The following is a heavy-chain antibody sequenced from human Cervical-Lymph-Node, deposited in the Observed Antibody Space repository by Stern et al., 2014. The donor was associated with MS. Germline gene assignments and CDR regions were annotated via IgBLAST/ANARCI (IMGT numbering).Heavy chain of an antibody. CDR2: IWDDGSNK. D-gene: IGHD3-22*01. CDR1: GFTFSTYG. V-gene: IGHV3-33*01. CDR3: ARGSWLVEKYYFDY. Sequence: VQLVQSGGGVVQPGRSLRLSCAASGFTFSTYGMHWVRQAPGKGLEWVAVIWDDGSNKDYADSVKGRFTISRDNSQNTLVLQMHSLRAEDTAVYYCARGSWLVEKYYFDYWGQGTLVTVSS. J-gene: IGHJ4*02.